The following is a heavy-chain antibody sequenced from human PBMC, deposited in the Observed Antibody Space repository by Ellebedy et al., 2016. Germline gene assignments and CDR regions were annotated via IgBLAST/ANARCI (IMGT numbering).Heavy chain of an antibody. CDR2: IIPILGIA. J-gene: IGHJ3*02. Sequence: ASVKVSCKASGYTFTSYDINWVRQATGQGLEWMGRIIPILGIANYAQKFQGRVTITADKSTSTAYMELSSLRSEDTAVYYCASPYYYDSSGYFMKVSDDAFDIWGQGTMVTVSS. CDR3: ASPYYYDSSGYFMKVSDDAFDI. D-gene: IGHD3-22*01. V-gene: IGHV1-69*04. CDR1: GYTFTSYD.